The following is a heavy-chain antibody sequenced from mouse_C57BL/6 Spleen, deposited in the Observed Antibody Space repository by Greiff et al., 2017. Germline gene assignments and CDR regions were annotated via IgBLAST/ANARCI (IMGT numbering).Heavy chain of an antibody. J-gene: IGHJ4*01. V-gene: IGHV1-52*01. CDR2: IDPSDSET. CDR3: ARQAQNYAMDY. Sequence: QVQLQQPGAELVRPGSSVKLSCKASGYTFTSYWMHWVKQRPIQGLEWIGNIDPSDSETPYNQKFKDKATLTVDKSSSTAYMQLSSLTSEDSAVYYCARQAQNYAMDYWGQGTSVTVSS. CDR1: GYTFTSYW. D-gene: IGHD3-2*02.